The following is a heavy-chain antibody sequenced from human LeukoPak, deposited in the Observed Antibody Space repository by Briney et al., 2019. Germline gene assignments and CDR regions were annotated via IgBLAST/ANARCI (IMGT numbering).Heavy chain of an antibody. CDR1: GGTFSSYA. CDR3: ARAERLSYYDSSGYGLFDY. Sequence: ASVKVSCKASGGTFSSYAISWVRQAPGQGLEWMGWISAYNGNTNYAQKLQGRVTMTTDTSTSTAYMELRSLRSDDTAVYYCARAERLSYYDSSGYGLFDYWGQGTLVTVSS. CDR2: ISAYNGNT. D-gene: IGHD3-22*01. V-gene: IGHV1-18*01. J-gene: IGHJ4*02.